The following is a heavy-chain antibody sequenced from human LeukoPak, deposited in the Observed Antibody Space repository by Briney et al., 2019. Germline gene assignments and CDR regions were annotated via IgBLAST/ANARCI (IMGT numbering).Heavy chain of an antibody. V-gene: IGHV3-73*01. CDR3: AKDRHRGSYSPDAFDI. Sequence: GGSLRLSCAASGFTFSGSAMHWVRQASGKGLEWVGRIRSKANSYATAYAASVKGRFTISRDNSKNTLYLQMNSLRAEDTAVYYCAKDRHRGSYSPDAFDIWGQGTMVTVSS. CDR1: GFTFSGSA. J-gene: IGHJ3*02. D-gene: IGHD1-26*01. CDR2: IRSKANSYAT.